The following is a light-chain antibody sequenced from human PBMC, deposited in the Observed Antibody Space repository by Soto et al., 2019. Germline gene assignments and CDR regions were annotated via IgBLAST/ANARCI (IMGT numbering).Light chain of an antibody. CDR1: QSVLYSSNNKNY. Sequence: DIVMTQSPDSLAVSLGERATINCKSSQSVLYSSNNKNYLAWYQQKPGQPPKLLIYWASTREYGVPDRFSGSGSGTDFTLSISSLQAEDVAVYYCQQYYSTPLTFGPGTKVDIK. CDR2: WAS. CDR3: QQYYSTPLT. V-gene: IGKV4-1*01. J-gene: IGKJ3*01.